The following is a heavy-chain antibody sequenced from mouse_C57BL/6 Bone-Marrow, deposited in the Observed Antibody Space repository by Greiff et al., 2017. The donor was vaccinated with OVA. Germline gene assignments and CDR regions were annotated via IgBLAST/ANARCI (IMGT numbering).Heavy chain of an antibody. J-gene: IGHJ1*03. V-gene: IGHV1-64*01. Sequence: QVQLQQPGAELVKPGASVKLSCKVSGYTFTSYWMHWVKQRPGQGLEWIGMIHPNSGSTNYNEKFKSKATLTVDKSSSTDYMQLSSLTSEDSAVYYCARREGSSPWYFDVGGTGTTVTVAS. CDR1: GYTFTSYW. CDR2: IHPNSGST. D-gene: IGHD1-1*01. CDR3: ARREGSSPWYFDV.